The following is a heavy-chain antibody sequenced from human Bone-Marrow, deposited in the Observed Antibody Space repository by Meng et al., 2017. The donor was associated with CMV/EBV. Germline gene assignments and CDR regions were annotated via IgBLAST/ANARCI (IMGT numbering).Heavy chain of an antibody. D-gene: IGHD3/OR15-3a*01. CDR1: GFTFSDYY. CDR2: ISSSGSTI. Sequence: GGSLRLSCAASGFTFSDYYMNWIRQAPGKGLEWVSYISSSGSTIHYADSVKGRFTISRDNVKNSLYLQMNSLRAEDTAVYYCARRGPRRDYYYYGMDVWGQGTLVTVSS. V-gene: IGHV3-11*04. CDR3: ARRGPRRDYYYYGMDV. J-gene: IGHJ6*01.